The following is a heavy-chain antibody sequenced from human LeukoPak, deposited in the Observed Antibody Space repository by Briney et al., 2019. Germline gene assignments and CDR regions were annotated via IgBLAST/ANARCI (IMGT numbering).Heavy chain of an antibody. D-gene: IGHD7-27*01. CDR2: INEDGSRT. V-gene: IGHV3-74*01. J-gene: IGHJ4*02. Sequence: SGGSLRLSCAASGFIVSNYWMHWVRQAPGKGLVWVSRINEDGSRTDHADTVKGRFTISRDNSKNTLYLQMNSLRAEDTAVYYCARDLTIWGSAKRGHYFDHWGQGILVTVSS. CDR3: ARDLTIWGSAKRGHYFDH. CDR1: GFIVSNYW.